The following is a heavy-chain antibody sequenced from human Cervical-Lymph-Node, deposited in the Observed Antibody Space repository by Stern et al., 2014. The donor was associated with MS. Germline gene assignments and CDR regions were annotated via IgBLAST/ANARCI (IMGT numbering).Heavy chain of an antibody. D-gene: IGHD1-26*01. Sequence: QVQLVQSGAEVKKPGSSLKVSCKASRCTFSSYAISWVRQAPGQGFEWMGGISPIFGTANYAQKFQGRVPITADESTSTAYMELSSLRSEDTAVYYCARGELKEGLVRGMDVWGQGTTVTVSS. CDR3: ARGELKEGLVRGMDV. J-gene: IGHJ6*02. V-gene: IGHV1-69*01. CDR1: RCTFSSYA. CDR2: ISPIFGTA.